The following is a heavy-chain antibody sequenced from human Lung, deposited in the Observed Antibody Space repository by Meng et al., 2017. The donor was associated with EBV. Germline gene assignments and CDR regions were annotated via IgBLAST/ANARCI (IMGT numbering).Heavy chain of an antibody. CDR3: AREWCSGGSCYPDY. D-gene: IGHD2-15*01. CDR1: GGSISSGGYY. CDR2: IYYSGST. V-gene: IGHV4-30-4*08. Sequence: VHVQESGPGLVKPYQTLSIPCTVSGGSISSGGYYWSWTRQHPGKGLEWIGYIYYSGSTYYNPSLKSRVTISVDTSKNQFSLKLSSVTAADTAVYYCAREWCSGGSCYPDYWGQGTLVTVSS. J-gene: IGHJ4*02.